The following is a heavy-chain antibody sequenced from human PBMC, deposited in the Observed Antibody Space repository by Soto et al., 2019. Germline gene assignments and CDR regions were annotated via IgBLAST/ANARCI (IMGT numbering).Heavy chain of an antibody. J-gene: IGHJ5*02. V-gene: IGHV1-18*04. CDR1: GYTFTSYG. CDR2: ISAYNGNT. D-gene: IGHD6-19*01. Sequence: QVQLVQSGAEVKKPGASVKVSCKASGYTFTSYGISWVRQAPGQGLEWMGWISAYNGNTNYAQKLQGRVTMTTDTSTSTAYMELRSLRPDDTAVYYCAREIAVAGVVRRGWFDPWGQGTLVTVSS. CDR3: AREIAVAGVVRRGWFDP.